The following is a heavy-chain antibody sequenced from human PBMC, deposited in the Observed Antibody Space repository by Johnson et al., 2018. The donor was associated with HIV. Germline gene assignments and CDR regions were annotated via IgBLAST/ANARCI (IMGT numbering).Heavy chain of an antibody. CDR3: ARGFLVGLPFDI. CDR1: GFTFNSYG. V-gene: IGHV3-NL1*01. Sequence: QVQLVESGGGVVQPGRSLRLSCAASGFTFNSYGMHWVRQAPGKGLEWVAVIYSGGSTYYADSVKGRFTISRDNSKNTLYLQMNSLRAEDTALYYCARGFLVGLPFDIWGQGTMVTVSS. D-gene: IGHD1-26*01. J-gene: IGHJ3*02. CDR2: IYSGGST.